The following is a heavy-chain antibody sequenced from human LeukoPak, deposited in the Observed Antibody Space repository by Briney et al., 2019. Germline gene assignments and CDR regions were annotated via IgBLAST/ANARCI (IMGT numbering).Heavy chain of an antibody. CDR1: RFAFNSHG. Sequence: GGSLRLSCAASRFAFNSHGMHWVRQAPGKGLEWVAVISYDGSNKYYADSVKGRFTISRDNSKNTLYLQMNSLRAEDTAVYYCASGGTVIDPSWGQGTLVTVSS. V-gene: IGHV3-30*19. CDR2: ISYDGSNK. D-gene: IGHD4-17*01. J-gene: IGHJ5*02. CDR3: ASGGTVIDPS.